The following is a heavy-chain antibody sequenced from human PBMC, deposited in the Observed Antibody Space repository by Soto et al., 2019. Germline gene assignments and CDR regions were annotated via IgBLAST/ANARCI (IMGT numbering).Heavy chain of an antibody. CDR3: VRDREGGMDV. CDR2: IYQSGST. CDR1: GGSIGGGGFS. J-gene: IGHJ6*02. V-gene: IGHV4-30-2*01. Sequence: SETLSLTCAVTGGSIGGGGFSWNWIRQPPGKGLEWIGYIYQSGSTFYNPSLKSRVTISIDRSKNQISLKVISVTVADTAVYYCVRDREGGMDVWGQGTKVTVSS. D-gene: IGHD1-26*01.